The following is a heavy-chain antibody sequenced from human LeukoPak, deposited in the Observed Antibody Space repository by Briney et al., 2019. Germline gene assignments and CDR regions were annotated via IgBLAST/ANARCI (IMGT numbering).Heavy chain of an antibody. CDR3: ARAPYYYDSSGYPFDY. CDR2: INPNSGGT. V-gene: IGHV1-2*02. D-gene: IGHD3-22*01. Sequence: GASVKVSCKASGYTFTGYYMHWVRQAPGPGLEWMGWINPNSGGTNYAQKFQGRVTMTRDTSISTAYMELSRLRSDDTAVYYWARAPYYYDSSGYPFDYWGQGTLVTVSS. CDR1: GYTFTGYY. J-gene: IGHJ4*02.